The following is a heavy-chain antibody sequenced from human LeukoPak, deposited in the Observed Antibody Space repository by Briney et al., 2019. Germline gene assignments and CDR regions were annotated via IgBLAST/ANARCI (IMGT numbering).Heavy chain of an antibody. D-gene: IGHD5-18*01. Sequence: SETLSLTCAVYGGSFSGYYWSWIRQPPGKGLEWIGYIYYSGSTNYNPSLKSRVTISVDTSKNQFSLKLSSVTAEDTAVYYCARVAVDTAMVKGREDYYYYGMDVWGQGTTVTVSS. CDR1: GGSFSGYY. CDR3: ARVAVDTAMVKGREDYYYYGMDV. J-gene: IGHJ6*02. V-gene: IGHV4-59*01. CDR2: IYYSGST.